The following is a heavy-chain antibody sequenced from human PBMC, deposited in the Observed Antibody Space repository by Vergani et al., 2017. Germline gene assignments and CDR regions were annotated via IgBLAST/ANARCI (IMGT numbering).Heavy chain of an antibody. CDR1: GYSFTSYW. CDR2: IDPSDSYT. CDR3: ARHALDCSSTSCYYY. J-gene: IGHJ4*02. Sequence: EVQLVQSGAEVKKPGESLRISCKGSGYSFTSYWISWVRQMPGKGLEWMGRIDPSDSYTNYSPSFQGHVTISADKSISTAYLQWSSLKASDTAMYYCARHALDCSSTSCYYYWGQGTLFTVSS. D-gene: IGHD2-2*01. V-gene: IGHV5-10-1*03.